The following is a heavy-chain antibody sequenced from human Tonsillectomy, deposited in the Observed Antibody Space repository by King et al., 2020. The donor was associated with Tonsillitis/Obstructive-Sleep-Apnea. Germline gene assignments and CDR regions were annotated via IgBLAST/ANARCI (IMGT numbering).Heavy chain of an antibody. CDR3: ARHRTGGGGYGGNSAGLGY. J-gene: IGHJ4*02. CDR2: IYPGDSDT. Sequence: QLVQSGAEVKKPGESLKISCKGSGYSFTSYWIGWVRQMPGIGLEWMGIIYPGDSDTRYSPSFQGQVTISADKSISTAYLQWSSLKASDTAMYYCARHRTGGGGYGGNSAGLGYWGQGTLVTVSS. V-gene: IGHV5-51*01. D-gene: IGHD4-23*01. CDR1: GYSFTSYW.